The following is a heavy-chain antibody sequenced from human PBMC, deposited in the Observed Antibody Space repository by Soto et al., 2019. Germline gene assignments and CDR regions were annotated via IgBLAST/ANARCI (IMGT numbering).Heavy chain of an antibody. CDR3: VRARGGEYFGEQLS. J-gene: IGHJ4*02. CDR1: GFTFSSYD. CDR2: IGTAADT. D-gene: IGHD3-10*01. Sequence: GGSLRLSCAASGFTFSSYDMYWVRQATGKGLEWVSAIGTAADTYYPASVQGRFIISRENAKNSLYLQMNSLRAGDTAVYYCVRARGGEYFGEQLSWGQGTLVTVSS. V-gene: IGHV3-13*04.